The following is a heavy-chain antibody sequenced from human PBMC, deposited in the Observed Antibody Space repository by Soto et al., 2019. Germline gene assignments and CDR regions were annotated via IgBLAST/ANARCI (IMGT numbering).Heavy chain of an antibody. CDR2: ISDSGGST. CDR1: GFTFSSNA. J-gene: IGHJ4*02. CDR3: AKALNRDFSDFDF. Sequence: GGSLRLSCAASGFTFSSNAMTWVRQAPGKGLEWVSAISDSGGSTYYADSMKGRFTISRDNSKNTLYLQMNSLRAEDTAVYYGAKALNRDFSDFDFWGQGNQVTFSS. V-gene: IGHV3-23*01. D-gene: IGHD3-10*01.